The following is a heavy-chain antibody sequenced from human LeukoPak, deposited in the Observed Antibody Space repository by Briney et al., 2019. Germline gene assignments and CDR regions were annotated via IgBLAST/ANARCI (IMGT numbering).Heavy chain of an antibody. CDR3: ARAYSSSWYTWFDP. CDR2: INPNSGGT. D-gene: IGHD6-13*01. CDR1: GYTFTGYY. J-gene: IGHJ5*02. Sequence: GASVKVSCKASGYTFTGYYMHWVRQAPGQGLEWMGWINPNSGGTNYAQKFQGRVTMTRDTSISTAYMELSGLRSDDTAVYYCARAYSSSWYTWFDPWGQGTLVTVSS. V-gene: IGHV1-2*02.